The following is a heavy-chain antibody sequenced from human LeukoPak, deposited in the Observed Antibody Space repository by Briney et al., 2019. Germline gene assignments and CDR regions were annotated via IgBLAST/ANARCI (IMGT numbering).Heavy chain of an antibody. D-gene: IGHD6-19*01. Sequence: ASVKVSCKASGYTFITYDINWVRQATGQGLEWMGWMNPISGNTGYAQKFQGRVTMTRDTSINTAYMELGSPRSDDTAVYYCVRVLSGFTNFDCWGQGTLVTVSS. CDR3: VRVLSGFTNFDC. CDR2: MNPISGNT. J-gene: IGHJ4*02. CDR1: GYTFITYD. V-gene: IGHV1-8*01.